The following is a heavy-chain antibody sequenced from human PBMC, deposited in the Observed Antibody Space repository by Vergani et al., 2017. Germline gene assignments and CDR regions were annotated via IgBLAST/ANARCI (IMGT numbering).Heavy chain of an antibody. J-gene: IGHJ4*02. CDR2: IIPIFGTA. CDR1: GGTFSSYA. D-gene: IGHD3-22*01. Sequence: QVQLVQSGAEVKKPGSSVKVSCKASGGTFSSYAISWVRQAPGQGLEWMGRIIPIFGTANYAQKFEGRVTITADESTSTAYMELSSLRSEDTAVYYGATPRSYDSSGYYQRSGFDYWGQGTLVTVSS. V-gene: IGHV1-69*13. CDR3: ATPRSYDSSGYYQRSGFDY.